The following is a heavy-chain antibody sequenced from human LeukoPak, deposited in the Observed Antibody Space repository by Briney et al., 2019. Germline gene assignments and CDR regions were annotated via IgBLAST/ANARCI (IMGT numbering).Heavy chain of an antibody. CDR1: GFTFKLSA. V-gene: IGHV3-23*01. CDR2: IGGTGDNT. J-gene: IGHJ5*02. CDR3: ARDRGPYVGSDNNWFDP. D-gene: IGHD1-26*01. Sequence: GGSRKLSCTASGFTFKLSAMTWVRQAPGKGLEWVSAIGGTGDNTYYADSVKGRFTISRDNSRNTVYLQMDSLRAEDTATYYCARDRGPYVGSDNNWFDPWGQGTLVIVSS.